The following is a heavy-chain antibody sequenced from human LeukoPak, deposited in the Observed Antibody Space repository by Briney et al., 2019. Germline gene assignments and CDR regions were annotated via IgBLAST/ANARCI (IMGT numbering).Heavy chain of an antibody. CDR3: ARDSGWWMFDY. Sequence: WASVKVSCKASGYTFTGYYMHWVRQAPGQGLEWMGIINPSGGSTSYAQKFQGRVTMTRDTSTSTVYMELSSLRSEDTAVYYCARDSGWWMFDYWGQGTLVTVSS. V-gene: IGHV1-46*01. J-gene: IGHJ4*02. CDR2: INPSGGST. D-gene: IGHD6-19*01. CDR1: GYTFTGYY.